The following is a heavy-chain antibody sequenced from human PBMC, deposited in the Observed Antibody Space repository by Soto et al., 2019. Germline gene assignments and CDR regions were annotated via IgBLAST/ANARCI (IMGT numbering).Heavy chain of an antibody. CDR3: ARGVPAAMSYFQY. CDR2: ISNSSSII. J-gene: IGHJ1*01. CDR1: GFTVSSYR. V-gene: IGHV3-48*01. D-gene: IGHD2-2*01. Sequence: LRLSSAASGFTVSSYRMNWGRQAPGKGLEWVSYISNSSSIIYYADSVKGRFTISRDNAKNSLYLQMNSLRAEDTAIYYCARGVPAAMSYFQYWGQGTLVTVSS.